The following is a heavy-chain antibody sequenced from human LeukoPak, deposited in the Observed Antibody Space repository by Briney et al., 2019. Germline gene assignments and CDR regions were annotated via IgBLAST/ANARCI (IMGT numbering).Heavy chain of an antibody. CDR3: ARPPSRGYSSSFEY. CDR2: IYPDESNI. V-gene: IGHV5-51*01. Sequence: GESLQISFQGAGYSFPTYWIAWGRQLAGKGVGWMGIIYPDESNIRYSPSFQGEVTISADKSISTAYLQWSSLKASDTAMYYCARPPSRGYSSSFEYWGQGTLVTVSS. J-gene: IGHJ4*02. CDR1: GYSFPTYW. D-gene: IGHD2-2*03.